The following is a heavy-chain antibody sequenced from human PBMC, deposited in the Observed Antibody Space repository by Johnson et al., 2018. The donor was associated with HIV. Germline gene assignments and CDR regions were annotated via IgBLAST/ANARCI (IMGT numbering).Heavy chain of an antibody. Sequence: VQLVESGGGLVQPGGSLRLSCAASGFTVSSNYMTWVRQGPGKGLEWVSVLNGGGGTYFADSVTGRFPLSRYNAKTTLYLQMHSLRAEDTAVYYCAKDLYYDSSGAGAFDIWGQGTMVTVSS. V-gene: IGHV3-66*01. CDR3: AKDLYYDSSGAGAFDI. J-gene: IGHJ3*02. D-gene: IGHD3-22*01. CDR1: GFTVSSNY. CDR2: LNGGGGT.